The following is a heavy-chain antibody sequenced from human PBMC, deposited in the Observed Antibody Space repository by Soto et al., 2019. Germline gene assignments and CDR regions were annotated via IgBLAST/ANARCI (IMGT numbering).Heavy chain of an antibody. CDR1: GYTFTSYG. J-gene: IGHJ4*02. V-gene: IGHV1-18*01. CDR3: ARGRGWGYYGSGSYYKRITGTRSESFDY. D-gene: IGHD3-10*01. CDR2: ISAYNGNT. Sequence: GASVKVSCKASGYTFTSYGISWVRQAPGRGLEWMGWISAYNGNTNYAQKLQGRVTMTTDTSTSTAYMELRSLRSDDTAVYYCARGRGWGYYGSGSYYKRITGTRSESFDYWGQGTLVTVSS.